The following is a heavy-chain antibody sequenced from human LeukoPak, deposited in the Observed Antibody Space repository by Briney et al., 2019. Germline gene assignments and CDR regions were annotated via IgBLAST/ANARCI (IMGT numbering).Heavy chain of an antibody. D-gene: IGHD4-17*01. J-gene: IGHJ6*02. Sequence: ASVRDSCMASGYTFTKYYLHGVRQAPGGGRECMAIINPRNGRTYYEKKLQGRVTVTRDTSTSALYMELSSLRSEDTAVYYCARDTRTMTAVTRGQHYYYGLDVWGQGTTVTVSS. V-gene: IGHV1-46*04. CDR2: INPRNGRT. CDR1: GYTFTKYY. CDR3: ARDTRTMTAVTRGQHYYYGLDV.